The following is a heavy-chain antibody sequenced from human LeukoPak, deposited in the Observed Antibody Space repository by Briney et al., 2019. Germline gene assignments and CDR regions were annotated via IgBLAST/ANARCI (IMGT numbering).Heavy chain of an antibody. CDR2: IYYSGST. CDR3: ARHASYYDSSGFYQYFDY. CDR1: GGSISTYC. Sequence: PSETLSLTCTVSGGSISTYCWSWIRQPPGKGLEWIGYIYYSGSTNYNPSLKSRVTISVDTSKNQFSLKLNSVTAADTAVYYCARHASYYDSSGFYQYFDYWGQGTLVTVSS. V-gene: IGHV4-59*08. J-gene: IGHJ4*02. D-gene: IGHD3-22*01.